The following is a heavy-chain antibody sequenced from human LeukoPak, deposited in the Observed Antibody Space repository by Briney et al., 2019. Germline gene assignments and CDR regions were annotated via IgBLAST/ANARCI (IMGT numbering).Heavy chain of an antibody. V-gene: IGHV4-39*01. CDR2: ISSSGKS. CDR3: ARLKGGTGFDY. CDR1: GGSITATDFD. J-gene: IGHJ4*02. D-gene: IGHD1-26*01. Sequence: SETLSLTCAVAGGSITATDFDWAWIRQPPGQALEWIATISSSGKSYYNPYFMSRVTISVDTSKNQFSLDVTSVTAADTGLFYCARLKGGTGFDYWGRGVLVIVS.